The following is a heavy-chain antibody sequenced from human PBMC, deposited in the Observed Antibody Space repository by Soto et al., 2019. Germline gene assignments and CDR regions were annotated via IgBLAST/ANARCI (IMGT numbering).Heavy chain of an antibody. Sequence: EVQLLESGGDLAQPGGSLRLSCAASGFTFSNYGMNWVRQAPGKGLEWVSSITNGAGGTYYPESVKGRFTISRDNSNNPMFLQMNSLRAEDTAVYYCAKPFRTQYQGGAFDIWGQGTVVTVSS. J-gene: IGHJ3*02. CDR2: ITNGAGGT. CDR3: AKPFRTQYQGGAFDI. CDR1: GFTFSNYG. D-gene: IGHD2-15*01. V-gene: IGHV3-23*01.